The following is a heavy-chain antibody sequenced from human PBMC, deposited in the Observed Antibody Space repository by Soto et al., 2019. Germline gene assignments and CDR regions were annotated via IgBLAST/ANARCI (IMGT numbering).Heavy chain of an antibody. D-gene: IGHD3-22*01. V-gene: IGHV1-69*13. CDR1: GGTFSSYA. CDR2: IIPIFGTA. J-gene: IGHJ5*02. CDR3: ARQYYYDSSGYYYGWFDP. Sequence: GASVKVSCKASGGTFSSYAISWLRQGPGQGLEWMGGIIPIFGTANYAQKFQGRVTITADESTSTAYMELSSLRSEDTAVYYCARQYYYDSSGYYYGWFDPWGQGTLVTVSS.